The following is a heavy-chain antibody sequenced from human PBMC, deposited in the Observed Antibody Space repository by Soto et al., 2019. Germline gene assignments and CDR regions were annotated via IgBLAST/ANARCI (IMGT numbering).Heavy chain of an antibody. D-gene: IGHD1-7*01. Sequence: GGSLRLSCTASGFNTRFYSMSWVRQTPGKGLEWVAALSRSGGATYYADSVRGRFTISRDASKDTLFLQMSNLRVEDTALYYCSKGEMSTIRNSFDPWGQGTLVTVSS. CDR1: GFNTRFYS. CDR2: LSRSGGAT. CDR3: SKGEMSTIRNSFDP. V-gene: IGHV3-23*01. J-gene: IGHJ5*02.